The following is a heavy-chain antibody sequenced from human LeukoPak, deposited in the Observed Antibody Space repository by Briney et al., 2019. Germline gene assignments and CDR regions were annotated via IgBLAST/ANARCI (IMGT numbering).Heavy chain of an antibody. J-gene: IGHJ4*02. CDR1: GFTFSSYE. CDR2: ISSSSSYI. D-gene: IGHD5-24*01. Sequence: GGSLRLSCAASGFTFSSYEMNWVRQAPGKGLEWVSSISSSSSYIYYADSVKGRFTISRDNAKNSLYLQMNSLRAEDTAVYYCARMRRLHAADYWGQGTLVTVSS. CDR3: ARMRRLHAADY. V-gene: IGHV3-21*01.